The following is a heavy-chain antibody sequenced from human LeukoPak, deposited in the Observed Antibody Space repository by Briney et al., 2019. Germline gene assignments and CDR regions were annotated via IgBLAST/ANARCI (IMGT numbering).Heavy chain of an antibody. J-gene: IGHJ3*02. D-gene: IGHD3-16*01. CDR1: GYTFTGYY. CDR2: INPNTGGT. CDR3: AQGGGAIRLHAFGN. Sequence: ASVKVSCKASGYTFTGYYMHWVRQAPGQGLEGMGWINPNTGGTNYAQKFQGRVTMTRDTSISTVYMELSRLRSDDTAVYYCAQGGGAIRLHAFGNWGQGPMVTVS. V-gene: IGHV1-2*02.